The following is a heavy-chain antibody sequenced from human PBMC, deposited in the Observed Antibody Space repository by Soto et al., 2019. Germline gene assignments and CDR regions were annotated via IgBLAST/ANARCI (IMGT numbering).Heavy chain of an antibody. V-gene: IGHV1-18*01. CDR1: GCTFTSYG. Sequence: GASVKVSCKASGCTFTSYGISWVRQAPGQGLEWMGWISAYNGNTNYAQKLQGRVTMTTDTSTSTAYMELRSLRSDDTAVYYCARDLIVVVPAAMIGFDYWGQGTLVTVSS. J-gene: IGHJ4*02. CDR2: ISAYNGNT. CDR3: ARDLIVVVPAAMIGFDY. D-gene: IGHD2-2*01.